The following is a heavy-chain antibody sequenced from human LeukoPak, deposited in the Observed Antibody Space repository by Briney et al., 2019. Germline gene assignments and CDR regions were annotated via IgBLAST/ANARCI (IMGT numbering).Heavy chain of an antibody. CDR2: IIPIFGTA. CDR1: GGTFSSYA. D-gene: IGHD3-22*01. V-gene: IGHV1-69*01. Sequence: SVKVSCKASGGTFSSYAISWVRQAPGQGLEWMGGIIPIFGTANYAQKFQGRVTITADESTSTAYMELSSLRSEDTAVYYCARAQIVRYDSSGYVSGYFDYWGQGTLVTVSS. J-gene: IGHJ4*02. CDR3: ARAQIVRYDSSGYVSGYFDY.